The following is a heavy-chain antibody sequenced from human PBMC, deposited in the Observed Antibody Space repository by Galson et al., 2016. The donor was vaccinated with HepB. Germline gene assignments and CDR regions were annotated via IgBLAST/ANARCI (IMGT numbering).Heavy chain of an antibody. CDR1: GFTVSGKY. CDR3: EGFPDPLDI. J-gene: IGHJ3*02. V-gene: IGHV3-53*01. CDR2: IFSFDAT. Sequence: SLRLSCAASGFTVSGKYMGWARLAPGKGLEWVSAIFSFDATFYRDSVKGRFTIFRDTSRNTLYLQMDNLRADDTAIYYCEGFPDPLDIWGLGTMVTVS.